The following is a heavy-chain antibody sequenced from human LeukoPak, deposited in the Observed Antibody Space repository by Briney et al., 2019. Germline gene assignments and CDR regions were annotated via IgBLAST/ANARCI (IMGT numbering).Heavy chain of an antibody. CDR1: GYSFTSYW. V-gene: IGHV5-51*01. Sequence: GESLKISCKGSGYSFTSYWIGWVRQMPGKGLEWMGIIYPGDSDTRYSPSFQGQVTISADKSISTAYLQWSSLKASDTAIYYCARTNYDYVWGSYRLGPNDAFDIWGQGTMVTVSS. CDR3: ARTNYDYVWGSYRLGPNDAFDI. J-gene: IGHJ3*02. D-gene: IGHD3-16*02. CDR2: IYPGDSDT.